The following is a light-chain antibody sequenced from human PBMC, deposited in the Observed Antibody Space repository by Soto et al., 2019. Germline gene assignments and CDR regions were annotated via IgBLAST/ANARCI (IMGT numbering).Light chain of an antibody. CDR3: AAWDDSLNGWV. CDR2: SND. Sequence: QSVLTQAPSASGTPGQRVTISCSGSSSNIGSNTVSWYQQVPGTAPKLLIYSNDQRPSGVPDRFSGSKSGTSASLAICGLQSEDEADYYCAAWDDSLNGWVFGVGTKLTVL. V-gene: IGLV1-44*01. J-gene: IGLJ3*02. CDR1: SSNIGSNT.